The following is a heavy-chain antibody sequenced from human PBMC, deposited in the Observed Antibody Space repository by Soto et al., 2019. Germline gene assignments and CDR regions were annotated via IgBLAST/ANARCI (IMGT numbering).Heavy chain of an antibody. CDR3: ARVVSSGWYHFDY. CDR2: ISAYNGNT. Sequence: GASVKVSCKASGYTFTSYAMHWVRQAPGQRLEWMGWISAYNGNTNYAQKLQGRVTMTTDTSTSTAYMELRSLRSDDTAVYYCARVVSSGWYHFDYWGQGTLVTVSS. J-gene: IGHJ4*02. CDR1: GYTFTSYA. V-gene: IGHV1-18*01. D-gene: IGHD6-19*01.